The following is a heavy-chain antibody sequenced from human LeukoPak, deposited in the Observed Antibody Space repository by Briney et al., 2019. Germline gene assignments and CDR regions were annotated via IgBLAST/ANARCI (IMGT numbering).Heavy chain of an antibody. CDR3: ASGPSSGWYYYFDY. V-gene: IGHV1-18*01. Sequence: GTSVKVSCKASGYTFTSYGISWVRQAPGQGLEWMGWISAYNGNTNYAQKLQGRVTMTTDTSTSTAYMELRSLRSDDTAVYYCASGPSSGWYYYFDYWGQRTLVTVSS. CDR2: ISAYNGNT. CDR1: GYTFTSYG. D-gene: IGHD6-19*01. J-gene: IGHJ4*02.